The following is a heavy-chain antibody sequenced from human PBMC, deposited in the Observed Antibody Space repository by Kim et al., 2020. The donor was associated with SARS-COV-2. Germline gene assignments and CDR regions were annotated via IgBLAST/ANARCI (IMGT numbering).Heavy chain of an antibody. D-gene: IGHD3-9*01. V-gene: IGHV4-59*01. CDR1: GGSISSYY. Sequence: SETLSLTCTVSGGSISSYYWSWIRQPPGKGLEWIGYINYSGSTNYNPTLKSRVTISVDTSTNQFSLTLSSVTAADTAVYYCARVGYFYYYGMDVWGQGTTVTVSS. CDR3: ARVGYFYYYGMDV. J-gene: IGHJ6*02. CDR2: INYSGST.